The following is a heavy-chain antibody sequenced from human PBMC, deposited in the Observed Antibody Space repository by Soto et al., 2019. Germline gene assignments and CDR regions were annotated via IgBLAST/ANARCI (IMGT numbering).Heavy chain of an antibody. CDR3: ARHGYYDSSGDVDY. Sequence: PSDTLSFTCTVSGGSISSSTYYWGWNRPPPGKGLEWIGSIYYSGSTYYNPSLKSRVPISVDTSKNQFSLKLSSVTAADTAVYYCARHGYYDSSGDVDYWGQGTLVTVS. V-gene: IGHV4-39*01. CDR2: IYYSGST. D-gene: IGHD3-22*01. J-gene: IGHJ4*02. CDR1: GGSISSSTYY.